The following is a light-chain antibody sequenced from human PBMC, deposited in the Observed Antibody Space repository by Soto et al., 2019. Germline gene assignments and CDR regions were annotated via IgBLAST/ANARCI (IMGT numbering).Light chain of an antibody. J-gene: IGKJ1*01. CDR2: SAS. V-gene: IGKV3-20*01. CDR1: QNLGTLY. CDR3: QQYAGSPRT. Sequence: EIVLTQSPGTLSLSPGERGTLSCRASQNLGTLYLAWFQQKSGQAPRLLIYSASRRATGIPDRFTGSGSGTDFPLTINRVEPEDFAVYFWQQYAGSPRTVGQGTKVDTK.